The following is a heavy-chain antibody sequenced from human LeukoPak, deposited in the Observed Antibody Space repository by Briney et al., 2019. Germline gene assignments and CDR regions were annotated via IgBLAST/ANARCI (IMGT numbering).Heavy chain of an antibody. Sequence: SETLSLTCAVYGGSFSGYYWSWIRQPPGKGLEWIGEINHSGSTNYNPSLKSRVTISVDTSKNQFSLKLSSVTAADTAVYYCAKPRTRLAWFDPWGQGTLVTVSS. J-gene: IGHJ5*02. V-gene: IGHV4-34*01. CDR2: INHSGST. D-gene: IGHD6-19*01. CDR1: GGSFSGYY. CDR3: AKPRTRLAWFDP.